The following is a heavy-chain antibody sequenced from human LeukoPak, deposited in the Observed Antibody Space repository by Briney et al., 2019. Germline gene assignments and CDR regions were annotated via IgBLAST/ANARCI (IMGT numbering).Heavy chain of an antibody. J-gene: IGHJ4*02. CDR2: IYFSGRT. CDR1: GGSISSYY. Sequence: SGTLSLTCSVSGGSISSYYWSWIRQPPGKGLEWIGYIYFSGRTNYSPSLQSRVTISVETSKNQFSLRLNSMTTADTAVYFCARHEGDGDHFDYWGQGTLVTVSS. D-gene: IGHD2-21*02. CDR3: ARHEGDGDHFDY. V-gene: IGHV4-59*08.